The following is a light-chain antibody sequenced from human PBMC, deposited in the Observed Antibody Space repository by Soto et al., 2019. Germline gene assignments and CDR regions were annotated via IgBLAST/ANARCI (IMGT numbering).Light chain of an antibody. J-gene: IGLJ7*01. Sequence: QSALTQPASVSGSPGQSITISRTGTSSDVGSHNLVSWYQQHPGQAPKLMIYEVSKRPLGVSARFSASKSGNTASLTISGLQAEDEADYYCCSYGGSRAVFVGGTQLTVL. CDR2: EVS. CDR3: CSYGGSRAV. V-gene: IGLV2-23*02. CDR1: SSDVGSHNL.